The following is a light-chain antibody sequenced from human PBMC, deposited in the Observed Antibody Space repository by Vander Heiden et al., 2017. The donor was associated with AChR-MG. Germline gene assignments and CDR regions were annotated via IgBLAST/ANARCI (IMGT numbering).Light chain of an antibody. CDR3: SSYTTSDTVV. J-gene: IGLJ2*01. CDR2: EVS. V-gene: IGLV2-14*01. Sequence: QSALTQPASVSGSPGQSITISCTGSSSDVGGHNFVSWYQHHPGKAPKLMIYEVSNRPSGVSTRFSGSKSANTASLTISGIQAEDGADYYCSSYTTSDTVVFGGGTKLTVL. CDR1: SSDVGGHNF.